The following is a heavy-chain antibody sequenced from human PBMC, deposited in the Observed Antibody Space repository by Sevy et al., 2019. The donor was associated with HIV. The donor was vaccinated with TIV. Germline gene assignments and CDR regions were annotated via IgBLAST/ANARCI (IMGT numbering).Heavy chain of an antibody. CDR2: INPNSGGK. CDR1: GYTFTGYY. D-gene: IGHD3-22*01. V-gene: IGHV1-2*02. CDR3: ARGFYYYDSSGYYWS. J-gene: IGHJ5*02. Sequence: ASVKVSCKASGYTFTGYYMHWVRQAPGQGLEWMGWINPNSGGKNYAQKFQGRVTMTRDTSISTAYMELSRLRSDDTAVDYCARGFYYYDSSGYYWSWGQGTLVTVSS.